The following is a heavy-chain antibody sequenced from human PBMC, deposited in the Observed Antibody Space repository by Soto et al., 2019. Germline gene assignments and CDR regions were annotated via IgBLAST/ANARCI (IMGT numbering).Heavy chain of an antibody. J-gene: IGHJ4*02. CDR2: ISSSGLTI. CDR1: GFSFGDFY. D-gene: IGHD3-9*01. V-gene: IGHV3-11*01. Sequence: QVHLVEAGGGLVRPGGSLRLSCAASGFSFGDFYMNWIRLAPGRGLEWVSYISSSGLTIYYGDSVRGRFTTSRDNAQKTLYLQMNSLKVADTAVYFCARETPYDIVPGYSKMYMDSWGPGTQVTV. CDR3: ARETPYDIVPGYSKMYMDS.